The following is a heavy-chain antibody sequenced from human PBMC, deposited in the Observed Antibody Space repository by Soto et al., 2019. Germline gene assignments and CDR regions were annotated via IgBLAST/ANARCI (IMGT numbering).Heavy chain of an antibody. CDR3: AKHLGLYYSGGLDS. D-gene: IGHD3-22*01. Sequence: EVQLLESGGGLVQPGGSLRLSCAASGFTFSNYIMNWVRQFPGKGLEWVSAIHPGGATTFYADSVKGRFTISRDDSRKTLYLQMNSLTAEDSAVYYCAKHLGLYYSGGLDSWGQGTLITVSS. V-gene: IGHV3-23*01. CDR2: IHPGGATT. J-gene: IGHJ4*02. CDR1: GFTFSNYI.